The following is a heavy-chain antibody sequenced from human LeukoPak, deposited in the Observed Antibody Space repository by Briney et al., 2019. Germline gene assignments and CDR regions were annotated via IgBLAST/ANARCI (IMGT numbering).Heavy chain of an antibody. CDR1: GGSISSYY. Sequence: SETLSLTCTVSGGSISSYYWSWIRQPPGKGLEWIGYIYYSVSTNYNPSPKSRVTISVDTSKNQFSLKLSSVTAADTAVYYCARGGTATDYFDHWGQGTLVTVSS. CDR2: IYYSVST. V-gene: IGHV4-59*01. D-gene: IGHD2-21*02. J-gene: IGHJ4*02. CDR3: ARGGTATDYFDH.